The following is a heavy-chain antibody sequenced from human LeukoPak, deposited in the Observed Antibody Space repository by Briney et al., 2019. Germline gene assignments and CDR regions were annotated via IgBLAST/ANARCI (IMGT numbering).Heavy chain of an antibody. J-gene: IGHJ4*02. V-gene: IGHV4-39*01. D-gene: IGHD3-3*01. CDR2: IYYSGST. Sequence: SETLSLTCTVSGGSISSSSYYWGWIRQPPGKGLEWIGSIYYSGSTYYNPSLKSRVTISVDTSKNQFSLKLSSVTAADTAVYYCARQYYDFWSGGGITLDYWGQGTLVTVSS. CDR3: ARQYYDFWSGGGITLDY. CDR1: GGSISSSSYY.